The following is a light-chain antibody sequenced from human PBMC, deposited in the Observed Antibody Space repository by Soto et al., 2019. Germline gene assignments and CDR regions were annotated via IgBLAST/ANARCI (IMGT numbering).Light chain of an antibody. CDR2: GAS. Sequence: EIVLTQSPGTLSLSPGERATLSCRASQSVYSSYLAWYQQKPGQAPRLLIYGASSRATGIPDRFSGSGSGTDFTLTISRLEPEDFAVYYCQQYNVWPLTFGGGTKVEFK. CDR1: QSVYSSY. CDR3: QQYNVWPLT. J-gene: IGKJ4*01. V-gene: IGKV3-20*01.